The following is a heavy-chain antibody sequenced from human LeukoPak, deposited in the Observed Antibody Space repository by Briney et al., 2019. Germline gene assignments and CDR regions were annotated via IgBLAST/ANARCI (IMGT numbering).Heavy chain of an antibody. CDR2: VNHSGST. J-gene: IGHJ3*02. CDR3: AGPHYGGNSDAFDI. Sequence: SETLSLTGAVYGGSCSGYCWSWLPQPPGKGLEWIGEVNHSGSTNYNPSLKSRATISVATTNNQFFVKLSSVTAADTAVYYCAGPHYGGNSDAFDIWGQGTMVTVSS. CDR1: GGSCSGYC. V-gene: IGHV4-34*01. D-gene: IGHD4-23*01.